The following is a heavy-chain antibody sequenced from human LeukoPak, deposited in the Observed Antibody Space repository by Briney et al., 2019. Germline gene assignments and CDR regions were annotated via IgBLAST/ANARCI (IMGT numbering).Heavy chain of an antibody. CDR2: IYYTGST. Sequence: SETLSLTCSVSGGSISSYYWSWIRPPPRKGPEWIGYIYYTGSTNYNPSLKSRVTISVDTSKNQFSLKLNSVTAADTAVYYCASARGDYWGQGTLVTVSS. J-gene: IGHJ4*02. V-gene: IGHV4-59*01. CDR3: ASARGDY. CDR1: GGSISSYY.